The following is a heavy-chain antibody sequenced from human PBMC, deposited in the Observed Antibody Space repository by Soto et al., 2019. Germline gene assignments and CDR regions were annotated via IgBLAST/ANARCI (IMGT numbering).Heavy chain of an antibody. CDR3: ARDLGDFRSTSGVSLYVMDV. CDR2: MDPRNGNT. CDR1: GYTFSNSD. J-gene: IGHJ6*02. V-gene: IGHV1-8*01. D-gene: IGHD3-3*01. Sequence: QVQLVQSGAEVKKPGASVKVSCKASGYTFSNSDINWVRQAPGQGLEWVGWMDPRNGNTGYAEKFQGRVTMTGNTAISTAYMELGSLRSEYTAVYFCARDLGDFRSTSGVSLYVMDVWGQGTTVTVS.